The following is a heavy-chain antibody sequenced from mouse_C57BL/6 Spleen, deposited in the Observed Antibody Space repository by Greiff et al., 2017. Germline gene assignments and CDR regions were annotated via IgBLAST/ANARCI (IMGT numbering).Heavy chain of an antibody. CDR1: GFTFSSYG. CDR3: SIHLFNWDYYAIDY. CDR2: ISSGGSYT. V-gene: IGHV5-6*01. J-gene: IGHJ4*01. Sequence: EVHLVESGGDLVKPGGSLKLSCAASGFTFSSYGMSWVRQTPDKRLEWVATISSGGSYTYYPDSVKGRFTISRDNAKNTLYLQMSSLKSKVTALYYCSIHLFNWDYYAIDYWGKGTSVTVSS. D-gene: IGHD4-1*01.